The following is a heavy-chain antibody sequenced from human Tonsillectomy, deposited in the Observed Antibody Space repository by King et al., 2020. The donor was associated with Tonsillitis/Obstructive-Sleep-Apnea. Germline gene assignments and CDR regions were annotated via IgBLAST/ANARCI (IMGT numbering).Heavy chain of an antibody. CDR2: IKQDGSEK. Sequence: QLVESGGGLVQPGGSLRLSCAASRFTFSSYWMSWVRQAPGKGLEWVANIKQDGSEKYYVDSVKGRFTISRDNAKKSLYLQMNSLRAEDTAVYYCAGEQYSDFWSSFHTNWFDPWGQGTLVTVSS. CDR3: AGEQYSDFWSSFHTNWFDP. D-gene: IGHD3-3*01. V-gene: IGHV3-7*01. J-gene: IGHJ5*02. CDR1: RFTFSSYW.